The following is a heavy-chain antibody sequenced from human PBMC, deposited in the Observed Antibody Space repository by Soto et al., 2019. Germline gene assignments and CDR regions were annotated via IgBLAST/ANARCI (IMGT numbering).Heavy chain of an antibody. V-gene: IGHV3-30*18. D-gene: IGHD6-6*01. CDR2: MSYDGRNQ. J-gene: IGHJ4*02. CDR1: GFTLSGVD. Sequence: QVQLVESGGGVVQPGTSIRLSCSASGFTLSGVDMHWVRQAPGKGLEWVAVMSYDGRNQYYPDSVKGRFTVSRDSSKSTLYLQMNSLRTEDAAVYYCAKGGWYTSSSRSDCWGQGTLVTVSS. CDR3: AKGGWYTSSSRSDC.